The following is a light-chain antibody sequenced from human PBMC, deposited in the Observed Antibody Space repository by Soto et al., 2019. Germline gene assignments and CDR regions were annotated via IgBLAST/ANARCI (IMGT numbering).Light chain of an antibody. CDR2: GVS. V-gene: IGKV3-20*01. Sequence: EIVLTQSPGTLSLSPGERATLSCRASQCVNTKYLAWYQQKPGQAPRLLISGVSSRATGIPDRFSGSGSGTDFILTISRVEPEDFAVYYCQQFGTSSLVTFGPGTKVDIK. CDR1: QCVNTKY. J-gene: IGKJ3*01. CDR3: QQFGTSSLVT.